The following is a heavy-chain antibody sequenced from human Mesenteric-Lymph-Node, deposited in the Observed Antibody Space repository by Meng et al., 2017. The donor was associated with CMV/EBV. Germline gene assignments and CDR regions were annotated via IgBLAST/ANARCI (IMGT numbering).Heavy chain of an antibody. CDR1: GFTFSSYW. CDR2: IKQDGSEK. J-gene: IGHJ3*02. V-gene: IGHV3-7*01. CDR3: ARSLSSGWYGGAFDI. D-gene: IGHD6-19*01. Sequence: GESLKISCAASGFTFSSYWMSWVRQAPGKGLEWVANIKQDGSEKYYVDSVKGRFTISRDNSKNTLYLQMNSLRAEDTAVYYCARSLSSGWYGGAFDIWGQGTMVTVSS.